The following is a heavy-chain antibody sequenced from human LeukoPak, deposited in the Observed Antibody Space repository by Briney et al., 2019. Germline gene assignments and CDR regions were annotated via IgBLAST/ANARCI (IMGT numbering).Heavy chain of an antibody. J-gene: IGHJ4*02. V-gene: IGHV4-61*02. CDR3: ARLRLAAAGTAYYFEN. Sequence: PSQTLSLTCTISGGSISSGSYYWSWIRQPAGKGLEWIGRIYTSGSTNYNPSLKSRVTISVDTSKNQFSLKLSSVTAADTAVYYCARLRLAAAGTAYYFENWGQGTLVTVSS. CDR1: GGSISSGSYY. CDR2: IYTSGST. D-gene: IGHD6-13*01.